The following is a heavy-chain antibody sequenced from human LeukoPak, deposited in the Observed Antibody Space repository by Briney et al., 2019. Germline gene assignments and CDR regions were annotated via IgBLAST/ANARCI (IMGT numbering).Heavy chain of an antibody. CDR3: ARPNITSYYDSRGYDGFDV. V-gene: IGHV5-51*01. D-gene: IGHD3-22*01. CDR1: EYRFSTYW. Sequence: KGGESLKISCKGSEYRFSTYWIAWVRQMPGRGLEWMGIIYPDDSDTRYSPSFQGQVTISADKSVSTAYLQWSSLKASDTAINYCARPNITSYYDSRGYDGFDVWGQGTMVTVSS. CDR2: IYPDDSDT. J-gene: IGHJ3*01.